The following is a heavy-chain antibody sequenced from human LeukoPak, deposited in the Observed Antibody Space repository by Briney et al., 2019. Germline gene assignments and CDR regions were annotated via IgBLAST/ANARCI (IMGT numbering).Heavy chain of an antibody. CDR3: AKAGIGVVGYFDY. CDR1: GFSVSSIY. CDR2: IRGSGGGT. D-gene: IGHD6-19*01. V-gene: IGHV3-23*01. J-gene: IGHJ4*02. Sequence: PGGSLRLSCAASGFSVSSIYMSWVRQAPGKGLEWVSAIRGSGGGTYYADSVKGRFTISRDNSKNTLYLQMNSLRDEDTALYYCAKAGIGVVGYFDYWGQGTLVTVSS.